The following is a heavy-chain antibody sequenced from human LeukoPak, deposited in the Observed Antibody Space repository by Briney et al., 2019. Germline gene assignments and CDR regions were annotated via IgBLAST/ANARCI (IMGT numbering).Heavy chain of an antibody. CDR3: ARWYCSTTTCYYLDH. D-gene: IGHD2-2*01. CDR2: VYYSGNT. V-gene: IGHV4-59*01. Sequence: SSETLSLTCTVSGGSISSYYWSWIRQPPGRGLEYIGHVYYSGNTDYNPSLKSRVTMSVDTSKNQFSLRLNSVTAADTAVYYYARWYCSTTTCYYLDHWGEGTLVTVSS. CDR1: GGSISSYY. J-gene: IGHJ4*02.